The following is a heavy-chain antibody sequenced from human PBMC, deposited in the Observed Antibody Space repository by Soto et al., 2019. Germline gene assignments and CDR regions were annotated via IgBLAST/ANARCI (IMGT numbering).Heavy chain of an antibody. Sequence: EVQVVESGGGLVQPGGSLRLSCAASGFTFSTYWMHWVRQSPGKGLVWVSRIKSDGSSTNYADSVKGRFTISRDNAKNALDLQMNSLGAGDTAGYYGEGGGLWAYYMDVWGKGTTVTVS. CDR1: GFTFSTYW. D-gene: IGHD2-21*01. V-gene: IGHV3-74*01. CDR2: IKSDGSST. J-gene: IGHJ6*03. CDR3: EGGGLWAYYMDV.